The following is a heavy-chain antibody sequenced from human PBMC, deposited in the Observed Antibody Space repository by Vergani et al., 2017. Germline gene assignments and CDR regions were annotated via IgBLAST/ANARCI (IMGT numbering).Heavy chain of an antibody. CDR3: ATDCYYDSSDYSRRRDYYYGMDV. CDR2: INPNSGGT. V-gene: IGHV1-2*02. J-gene: IGHJ6*02. D-gene: IGHD3-22*01. Sequence: QVQLVQSGAEVKKPGASVKVSCKASGYTFTGYYMHWVRQAPGQGLEWMGWINPNSGGTNYAQKFQGRVTMTRDTSISTAYMELSRLRSDDTAVYYCATDCYYDSSDYSRRRDYYYGMDVWGQGTTVTVSS. CDR1: GYTFTGYY.